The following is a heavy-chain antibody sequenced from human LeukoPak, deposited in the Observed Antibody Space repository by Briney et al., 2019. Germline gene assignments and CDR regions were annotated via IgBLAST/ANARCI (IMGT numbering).Heavy chain of an antibody. CDR3: ARDLEEYCSGGSCSLFDY. CDR1: GFTFSAYS. V-gene: IGHV3-21*01. Sequence: GGSLRLSCAASGFTFSAYSMNWVRQAPGKGPEWVSSISSSSSYIYYADSVKGRFTISRDNAKNSLYLQMNSLRAEDTAVYYCARDLEEYCSGGSCSLFDYWGQGTLVTVSP. CDR2: ISSSSSYI. D-gene: IGHD2-15*01. J-gene: IGHJ4*02.